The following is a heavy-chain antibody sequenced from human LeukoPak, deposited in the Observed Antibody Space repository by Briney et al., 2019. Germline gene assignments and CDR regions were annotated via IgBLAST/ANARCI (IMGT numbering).Heavy chain of an antibody. J-gene: IGHJ5*02. D-gene: IGHD1-1*01. V-gene: IGHV4-39*01. CDR2: IYYSGST. Sequence: PSETLSLTCTVSGGSISSSSYYWGWIRQPPGKGLEWIGSIYYSGSTYYNPSLKSRVTISVDTSKNQFSLKLSSVTAADTAVYYCARQQAYRRYGNWFDPWGQGTLVTVSS. CDR3: ARQQAYRRYGNWFDP. CDR1: GGSISSSSYY.